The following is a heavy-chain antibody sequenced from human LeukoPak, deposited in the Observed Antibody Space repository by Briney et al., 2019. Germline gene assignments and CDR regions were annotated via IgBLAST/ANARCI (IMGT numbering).Heavy chain of an antibody. J-gene: IGHJ3*02. D-gene: IGHD1-26*01. V-gene: IGHV4-59*08. CDR2: IYYSGSP. CDR3: ARVPRGDVVGATKLAFDI. Sequence: SETLSPTCTVSGGSISSYYWSWIRQPPGKGLEWIGYIYYSGSPSYNPSLRSRFNVSVDTSKNQFSLKLFSVAAADTAVYYCARVPRGDVVGATKLAFDIWGQGTMVTVSS. CDR1: GGSISSYY.